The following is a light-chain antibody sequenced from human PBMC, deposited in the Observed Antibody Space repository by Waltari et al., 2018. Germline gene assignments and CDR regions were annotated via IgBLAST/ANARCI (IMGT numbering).Light chain of an antibody. V-gene: IGLV8-61*01. CDR2: KAN. J-gene: IGLJ3*02. CDR3: ALYMGSGIWV. CDR1: SGSLSTTSY. Sequence: QTVVTQEPSLSVSPGGTVTLTCALSSGSLSTTSYATWYPKTPGQAPRTLVYKANARPSGVPDPVSGSILGNTAALTITGAQADDESDYYCALYMGSGIWVFGGGTRLTVL.